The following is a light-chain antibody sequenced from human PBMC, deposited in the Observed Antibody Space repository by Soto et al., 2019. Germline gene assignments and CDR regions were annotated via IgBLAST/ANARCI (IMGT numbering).Light chain of an antibody. Sequence: QSVLTQPPSANGSDGQPASISCNATSRDVVGYNYVSWYQQYPGKAPKLMIYEVSKRPSGVPDRFSGSKSGNTASLTVSGLQAEDEADYYCSSYAGSNNFYVFGTGTKVTVL. CDR1: SRDVVGYNY. V-gene: IGLV2-8*01. CDR3: SSYAGSNNFYV. J-gene: IGLJ1*01. CDR2: EVS.